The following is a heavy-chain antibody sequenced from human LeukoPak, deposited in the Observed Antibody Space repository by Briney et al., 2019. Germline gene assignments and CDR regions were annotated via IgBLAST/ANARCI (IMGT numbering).Heavy chain of an antibody. D-gene: IGHD6-19*01. J-gene: IGHJ4*02. V-gene: IGHV4-61*02. CDR3: ARDGGIAVAGTPH. Sequence: SETLSLTCTVSGGSISSGSYYWSWTRQPAGKGLEWIGRIYTSGSTNYNPSPKSRITISVGTSKNQLSLKLSSVTAADTAVYYCARDGGIAVAGTPHWGQGTLVTVSS. CDR2: IYTSGST. CDR1: GGSISSGSYY.